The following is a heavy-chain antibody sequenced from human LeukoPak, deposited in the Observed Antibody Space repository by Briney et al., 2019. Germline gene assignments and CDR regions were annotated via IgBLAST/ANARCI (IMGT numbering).Heavy chain of an antibody. CDR2: IYHSGNT. V-gene: IGHV3-53*01. CDR1: GFTISSYY. CDR3: AKDRIVGATKGHLDAFDI. D-gene: IGHD1-26*01. J-gene: IGHJ3*02. Sequence: PGGSLRLSCAASGFTISSYYMAWVRQAPGKGLEWVSVIYHSGNTDYADSVKGRFTISRDNSKNTLYLQMNSLRAEDTAVCYCAKDRIVGATKGHLDAFDIWGQGTMVTVSS.